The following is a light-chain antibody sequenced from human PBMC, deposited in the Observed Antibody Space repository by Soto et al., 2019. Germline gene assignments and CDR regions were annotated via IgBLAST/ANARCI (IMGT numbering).Light chain of an antibody. J-gene: IGKJ4*01. CDR1: HGVSRN. Sequence: DIQMTQSPSSLSASEGDRVTITCQSSHGVSRNLNWFQQKPGEAPQLLIYDASNLERGVPSRFSGSGSGTDFTLTISSLQPEDVATYYCQQYNSMLSFGGGTEVEIK. V-gene: IGKV1-33*01. CDR3: QQYNSMLS. CDR2: DAS.